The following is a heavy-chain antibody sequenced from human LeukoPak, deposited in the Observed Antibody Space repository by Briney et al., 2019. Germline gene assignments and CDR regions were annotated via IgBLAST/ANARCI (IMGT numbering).Heavy chain of an antibody. CDR1: GFTFDDHA. Sequence: GGSLRLSCAASGFTFDDHAMHWVRQAPGKGLEWVSGISGNSGNIGYVDSVKGRFTISRDNAKNSLYLQMNSLTAEDTAMYYCARDFGDSSGWYNDCWGQGTLVTVSS. CDR2: ISGNSGNI. J-gene: IGHJ4*02. D-gene: IGHD6-19*01. CDR3: ARDFGDSSGWYNDC. V-gene: IGHV3-9*01.